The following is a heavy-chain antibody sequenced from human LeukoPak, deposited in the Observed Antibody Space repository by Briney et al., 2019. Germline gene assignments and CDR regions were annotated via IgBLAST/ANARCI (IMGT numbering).Heavy chain of an antibody. J-gene: IGHJ4*02. V-gene: IGHV6-1*01. CDR3: ARGRYASGYFDY. D-gene: IGHD3-16*01. Sequence: SQTLSLTCAISGDSVSSNSAAWNWIRQSPSRGLEWLGRTYYRSKWYNDYAVSVKSRITINPDTSKNQFSLKLSSVTAADTAVYYCARGRYASGYFDYWGQGTLVTVSS. CDR1: GDSVSSNSAA. CDR2: TYYRSKWYN.